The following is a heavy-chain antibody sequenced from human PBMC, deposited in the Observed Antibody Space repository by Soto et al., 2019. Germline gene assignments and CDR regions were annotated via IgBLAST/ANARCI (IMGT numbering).Heavy chain of an antibody. CDR3: ARLVDGYIHF. V-gene: IGHV5-51*01. CDR1: GYTFTRQW. J-gene: IGHJ4*02. Sequence: PGGSLKLSWMASGYTFTRQWIAWVRQMPGKGLEWMGIVFPGDSDTRYSPSFQGQVTISADKSITTAHRQWSSLKASDTAMYYCARLVDGYIHFWGQGTLVTVSS. CDR2: VFPGDSDT. D-gene: IGHD5-12*01.